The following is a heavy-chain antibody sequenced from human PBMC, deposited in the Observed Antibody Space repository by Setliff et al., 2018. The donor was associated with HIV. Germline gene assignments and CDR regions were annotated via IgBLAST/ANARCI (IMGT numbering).Heavy chain of an antibody. CDR1: GGSFSGYC. V-gene: IGHV4-34*01. CDR2: IQHSGRT. J-gene: IGHJ4*02. D-gene: IGHD1-26*01. Sequence: SETLSLTCAVYGGSFSGYCWSWIRQSPGKGLEWIGEIQHSGRTNYNPSLKSRVTISVDTSKNHFSLKLSSATAADTAVYYCASTSGHSGSYRRYDYWGQGTLVTVSS. CDR3: ASTSGHSGSYRRYDY.